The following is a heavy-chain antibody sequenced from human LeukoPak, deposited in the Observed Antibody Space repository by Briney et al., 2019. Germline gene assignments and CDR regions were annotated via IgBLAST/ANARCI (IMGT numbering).Heavy chain of an antibody. J-gene: IGHJ4*02. V-gene: IGHV4-39*01. D-gene: IGHD5-18*01. CDR3: ARVRVDTAMVGIDY. CDR1: GGSISSSSYY. Sequence: SETLSLTCTVSGGSISSSSYYWGWIRQPPGKGLEWIGSIYYSGSTYYNPSLKSRVTISVDTSKNQFSLKLSSVTAADTAVYYCARVRVDTAMVGIDYWGQGTLVTVSS. CDR2: IYYSGST.